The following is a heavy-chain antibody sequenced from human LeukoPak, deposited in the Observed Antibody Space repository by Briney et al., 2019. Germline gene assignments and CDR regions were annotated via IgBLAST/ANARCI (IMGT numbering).Heavy chain of an antibody. CDR1: GGSISSGVNY. CDR3: ARGGYFGSGVDAFDI. J-gene: IGHJ3*02. V-gene: IGHV4-30-2*01. Sequence: SETLSLTCTVSGGSISSGVNYWTWIRQPPGKGLEWIGYVSHSGTTFYTSSLKSRITISVDRSKSQFSLKLSSVTAADTAVYYCARGGYFGSGVDAFDIWGQGTLVTVSS. D-gene: IGHD3-10*01. CDR2: VSHSGTT.